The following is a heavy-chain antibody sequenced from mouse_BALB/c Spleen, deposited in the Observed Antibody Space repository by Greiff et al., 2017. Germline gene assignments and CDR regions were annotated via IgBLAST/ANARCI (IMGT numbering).Heavy chain of an antibody. CDR3: ASNYWFAY. D-gene: IGHD1-3*01. CDR1: GYAFSSYW. V-gene: IGHV1-80*01. CDR2: IYPGDGDT. J-gene: IGHJ3*01. Sequence: QVQLQQSGAELVRPGSSVKISCKASGYAFSSYWMNWVKQRPGQGLEWIGQIYPGDGDTNYNGKFKGKATLTADKSCSTAYMQLSSLTSEDSAVYFCASNYWFAYWGQGTLVTVSA.